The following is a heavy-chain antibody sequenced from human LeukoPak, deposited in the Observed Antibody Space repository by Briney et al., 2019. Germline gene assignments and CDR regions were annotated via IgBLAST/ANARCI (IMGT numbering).Heavy chain of an antibody. Sequence: GGSLRLSCAASGFSVTNNYMSWVRQAPGKGLEWVSVFYVGGATYYADSVKGRFTISRDNSENTLYLQMKSLRAEDTAVYYCARGSDGGWFDPWGQGTLVTVSS. J-gene: IGHJ5*02. V-gene: IGHV3-66*01. D-gene: IGHD3-10*01. CDR2: FYVGGAT. CDR3: ARGSDGGWFDP. CDR1: GFSVTNNY.